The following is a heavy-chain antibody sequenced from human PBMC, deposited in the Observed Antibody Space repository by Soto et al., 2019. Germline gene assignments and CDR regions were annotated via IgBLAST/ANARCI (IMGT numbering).Heavy chain of an antibody. CDR1: GFTFSSYS. V-gene: IGHV3-21*01. CDR3: ARDRYYANWYLAL. D-gene: IGHD3-3*01. CDR2: ISSSSSSI. J-gene: IGHJ2*01. Sequence: GGSLRLSCAASGFTFSSYSMNWVRKAPGKGLEWVSCISSSSSSIYYADSVKGRFTISRDNAKNSLYLQMNSLRAEDTAVYYCARDRYYANWYLALWGRGTLVTVSS.